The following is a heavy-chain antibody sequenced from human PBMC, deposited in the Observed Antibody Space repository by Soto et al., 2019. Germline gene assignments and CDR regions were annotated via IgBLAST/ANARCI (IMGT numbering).Heavy chain of an antibody. CDR1: GCYFNNRQTLNSYP. CDR3: AKSWGVESYYYYYAMDV. V-gene: IGHV1-69*06. CDR2: IIPLFGTT. J-gene: IGHJ6*02. D-gene: IGHD3-16*01. Sequence: QVQVVQSGAEVKRPGSSVNVSCKASGCYFNNRQTLNSYPISWVRQAPGQGLEWMGEIIPLFGTTNYAQKFQGRVTITADKSTSTTYLEWNNVTSDDTAVYYCAKSWGVESYYYYYAMDVWGQGTTVTVSS.